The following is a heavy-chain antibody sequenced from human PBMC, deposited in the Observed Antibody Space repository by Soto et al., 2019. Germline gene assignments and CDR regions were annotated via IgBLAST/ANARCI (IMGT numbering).Heavy chain of an antibody. CDR3: AAGTTVVTPYYYGMDV. CDR2: IVVGSGNT. V-gene: IGHV1-58*01. D-gene: IGHD4-17*01. J-gene: IGHJ6*02. Sequence: ASVKVSCKASGFTFTSSAVQWVRQARGQRLEWIGWIVVGSGNTNYAQKFQERVTITRDMSTSTAYMELSSLRSEDTAVYYCAAGTTVVTPYYYGMDVWGQGTTVTVS. CDR1: GFTFTSSA.